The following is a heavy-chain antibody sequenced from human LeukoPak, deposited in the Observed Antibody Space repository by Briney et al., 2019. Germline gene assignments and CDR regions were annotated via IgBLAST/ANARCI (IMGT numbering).Heavy chain of an antibody. CDR3: ARDGVAVGYFDY. CDR1: GFTFSSYA. J-gene: IGHJ4*02. V-gene: IGHV3-30-3*01. Sequence: GRSLRLSCAASGFTFSSYAMHWVRQAPGKGLEWVAVISYDGSNKYYADSVKGRFTISRDNSKNTLYLQMNSLRAEDTAVYYCARDGVAVGYFDYWGQGTLVTVSS. CDR2: ISYDGSNK. D-gene: IGHD3-3*01.